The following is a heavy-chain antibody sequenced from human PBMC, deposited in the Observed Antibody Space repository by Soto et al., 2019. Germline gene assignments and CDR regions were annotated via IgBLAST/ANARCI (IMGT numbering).Heavy chain of an antibody. CDR2: INAGTGTT. Sequence: GASVKVSCKASGYIFTDYYLHWVRQAPGQGLEWMGWINAGTGTTKYSQKFQDRVTITRDTSESTGYMDLSSLKSEDTAAYYCARDLGGWPDYWGQGTLVTVSS. CDR3: ARDLGGWPDY. CDR1: GYIFTDYY. V-gene: IGHV1-3*01. D-gene: IGHD6-19*01. J-gene: IGHJ4*02.